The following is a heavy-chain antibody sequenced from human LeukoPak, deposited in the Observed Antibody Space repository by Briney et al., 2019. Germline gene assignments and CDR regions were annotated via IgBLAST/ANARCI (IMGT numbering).Heavy chain of an antibody. J-gene: IGHJ3*02. D-gene: IGHD1-26*01. CDR1: GGSISSGGYS. V-gene: IGHV4-31*03. CDR2: IYYSGST. CDR3: ARDRSGSYYAAFDI. Sequence: SQTLSLTCTVSGGSISSGGYSWSWIRQHPGKGLEWIGYIYYSGSTYYNPSLKSRVTISVDTSKNQFSLKLSSVTAADTAMYYCARDRSGSYYAAFDIWGQGTMVNVSS.